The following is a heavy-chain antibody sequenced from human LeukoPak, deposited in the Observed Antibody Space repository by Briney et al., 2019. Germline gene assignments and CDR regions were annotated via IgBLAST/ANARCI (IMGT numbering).Heavy chain of an antibody. D-gene: IGHD3-9*01. V-gene: IGHV4-39*01. Sequence: PSETLSLTCTVSGGSISSSSYYWGWIRQPPGKGLEWIGSIYYSGSTYHNPSLKSRVTISVDTSKNQFSLKLSSVTAADTAVYYCARHDVRYFDWLSTSVGASDIWGQGTMVTVSS. CDR1: GGSISSSSYY. J-gene: IGHJ3*02. CDR3: ARHDVRYFDWLSTSVGASDI. CDR2: IYYSGST.